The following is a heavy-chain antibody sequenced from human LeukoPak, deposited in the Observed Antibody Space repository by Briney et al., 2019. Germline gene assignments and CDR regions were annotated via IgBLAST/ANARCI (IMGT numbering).Heavy chain of an antibody. Sequence: GGSLRLSCAASGFTFSSYAMHWVRQAPGKGLEWVAVISYDGSNKYYADSVKGRFTISRDNSKNTLYLQMNSLRAEDTAVYYCTRGADKNFDYCGQAPLATVSS. CDR3: TRGADKNFDY. J-gene: IGHJ4*02. D-gene: IGHD6-25*01. CDR2: ISYDGSNK. CDR1: GFTFSSYA. V-gene: IGHV3-30-3*01.